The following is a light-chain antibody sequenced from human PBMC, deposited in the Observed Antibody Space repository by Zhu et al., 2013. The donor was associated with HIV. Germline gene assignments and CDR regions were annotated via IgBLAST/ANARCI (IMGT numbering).Light chain of an antibody. CDR3: QQYYSTPYT. CDR1: QSVPSNY. J-gene: IGKJ2*01. Sequence: EIVLTQSPGTLSLSPGERATLSCRASQSVPSNYLAWYQQKSGQAPRLLVYGASTRATNIPARFSGSGSGTDFTLTISSLQAEDVAVYYCQQYYSTPYTFGQGTKLEIK. CDR2: GAS. V-gene: IGKV3-20*01.